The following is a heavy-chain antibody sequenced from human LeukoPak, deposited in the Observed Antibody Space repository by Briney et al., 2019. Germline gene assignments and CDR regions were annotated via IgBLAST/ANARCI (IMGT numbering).Heavy chain of an antibody. Sequence: SETLSLTCAAYGGSFSGYYWSWIRQPPGKGLEWIGEINHSGSTNYNPSLKSRVTISVDTSKNQFSLKLSSVTAADTAVYYCARAFPYWYCSGGSCYSGYWGQGTLVTVSS. CDR2: INHSGST. J-gene: IGHJ4*02. D-gene: IGHD2-15*01. V-gene: IGHV4-34*01. CDR3: ARAFPYWYCSGGSCYSGY. CDR1: GGSFSGYY.